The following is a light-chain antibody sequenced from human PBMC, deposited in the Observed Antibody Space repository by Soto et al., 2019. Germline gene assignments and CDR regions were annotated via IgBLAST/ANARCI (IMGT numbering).Light chain of an antibody. CDR2: VAS. V-gene: IGKV3-15*01. Sequence: EIVMTQSPATLSVSPGERATLSCRASQSIRSNLAWYQQKPGQTPRLLIYVASTRATGIPARFTGSGSGTDFTLTISSPQSEECAIYYCQQYNNWPLTFGGGTKVEIK. CDR1: QSIRSN. J-gene: IGKJ4*01. CDR3: QQYNNWPLT.